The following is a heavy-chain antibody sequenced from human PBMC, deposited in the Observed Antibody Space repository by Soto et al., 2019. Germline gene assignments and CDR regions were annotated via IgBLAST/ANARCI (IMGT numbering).Heavy chain of an antibody. J-gene: IGHJ5*02. CDR3: ARGGAAAGTDWFDP. V-gene: IGHV1-8*01. CDR2: MNPNSGNT. CDR1: GYTFTSYD. D-gene: IGHD6-13*01. Sequence: QVQLVQSGAEVKKPGASVKVSCKASGYTFTSYDINWVRQATAQGLEWMGWMNPNSGNTGYAQKFQGKVTMTRNTSISTTYMELSSLRSEDTAVYYCARGGAAAGTDWFDPWGQGTLVTVSS.